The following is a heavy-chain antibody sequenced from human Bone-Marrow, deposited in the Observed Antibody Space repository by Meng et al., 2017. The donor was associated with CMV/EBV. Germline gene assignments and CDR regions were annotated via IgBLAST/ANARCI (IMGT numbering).Heavy chain of an antibody. CDR1: GYTFTSYA. CDR3: ARQAEDPVPAAKGYYYYGMDV. Sequence: SVKVSCKASGYTFTSYAMHWVRQAPGQRLEWMGRIIPILGIANYAQKFQGRVTITADKSTSTAYMELSSLRSEDTAVYYCARQAEDPVPAAKGYYYYGMDVWGQGTTVTVSS. CDR2: IIPILGIA. D-gene: IGHD2-2*01. V-gene: IGHV1-69*04. J-gene: IGHJ6*02.